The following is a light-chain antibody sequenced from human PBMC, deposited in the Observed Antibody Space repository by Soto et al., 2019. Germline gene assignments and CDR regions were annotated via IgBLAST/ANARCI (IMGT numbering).Light chain of an antibody. CDR2: EVS. J-gene: IGLJ7*01. CDR3: SSSAGGYTWV. V-gene: IGLV2-8*01. CDR1: SSDVGGSNF. Sequence: QSALTQPPSASGSPGQSVTISCTGTSSDVGGSNFVSWYQQHPGNAPKLMIYEVSKRPSGVPARFSGSKSGNTASLTVSGLQAEDEADYYCSSSAGGYTWVFGGGTQLTVL.